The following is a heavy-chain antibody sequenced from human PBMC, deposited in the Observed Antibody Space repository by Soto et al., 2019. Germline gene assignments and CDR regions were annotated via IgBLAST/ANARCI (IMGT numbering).Heavy chain of an antibody. J-gene: IGHJ4*01. CDR1: GYAFNTSR. CDR2: MYPGDSDT. CDR3: ARLPRDCNKTSCYYADH. V-gene: IGHV5-51*01. Sequence: PGGSPKLCCRGSGYAFNTSRFGRVRQLPGKGLAGVGSMYPGDSDTRYNPSLQGHVALSADVTVSTAFLQWRSLKTSDTGMYFCARLPRDCNKTSCYYADHWGHGTQVTVSS. D-gene: IGHD2-2*01.